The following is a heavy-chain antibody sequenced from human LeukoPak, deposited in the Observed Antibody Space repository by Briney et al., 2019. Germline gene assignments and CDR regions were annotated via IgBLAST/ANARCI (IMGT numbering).Heavy chain of an antibody. CDR1: GGTFSSYA. J-gene: IGHJ4*02. V-gene: IGHV1-69*13. CDR2: IIPIFGTA. Sequence: ASVKVSCKASGGTFSSYAISWVRQAPGQGLEWMGGIIPIFGTANYARKFQSRVTITADESTSTAYMELSSLRSEDTAVYYCARGPAPYYYDSSGYYSDYWGQGTLVTVSS. D-gene: IGHD3-22*01. CDR3: ARGPAPYYYDSSGYYSDY.